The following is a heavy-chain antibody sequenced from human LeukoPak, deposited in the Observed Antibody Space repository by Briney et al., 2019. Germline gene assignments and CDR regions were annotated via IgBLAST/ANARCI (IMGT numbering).Heavy chain of an antibody. CDR2: ISGSGGST. CDR1: GFTFSSYA. Sequence: PGGSLTLSYAASGFTFSSYAMSWVRQAPGKELEGVSAISGSGGSTYYADSVKGRFTISRDNSKNTLYLQMNSLRAEDTAVYYCAKDPATVARMGYYWGQGTLVTVSS. D-gene: IGHD4-23*01. V-gene: IGHV3-23*01. CDR3: AKDPATVARMGYY. J-gene: IGHJ4*02.